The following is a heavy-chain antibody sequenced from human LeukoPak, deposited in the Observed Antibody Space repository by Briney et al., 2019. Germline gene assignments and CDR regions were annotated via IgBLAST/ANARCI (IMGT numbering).Heavy chain of an antibody. CDR1: GGTFSSYA. CDR2: IIPIFGTA. D-gene: IGHD3-3*01. V-gene: IGHV1-69*13. CDR3: ARPNKYYDVWSGYPPFDY. J-gene: IGHJ4*02. Sequence: SVKVSCTASGGTFSSYAISWVRQAPGQGLEWMGGIIPIFGTANYAQKFQGRVTITADESTSTAYMELSSLRSEDTAVYFCARPNKYYDVWSGYPPFDYWGQGTLVTVSS.